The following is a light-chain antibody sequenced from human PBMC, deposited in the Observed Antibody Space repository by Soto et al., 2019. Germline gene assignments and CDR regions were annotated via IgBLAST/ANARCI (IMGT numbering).Light chain of an antibody. CDR2: AAS. Sequence: IQLTQSPSSLSASVGDRVTISCRASQDISSQLAWFAQKPGRAPQLLIYAASTLHSGVPSRFSGSGSGTDFTLTISSLQPEDFATFYCQQRSGYPITFGQGTRLEIK. J-gene: IGKJ5*01. CDR3: QQRSGYPIT. V-gene: IGKV1-9*01. CDR1: QDISSQ.